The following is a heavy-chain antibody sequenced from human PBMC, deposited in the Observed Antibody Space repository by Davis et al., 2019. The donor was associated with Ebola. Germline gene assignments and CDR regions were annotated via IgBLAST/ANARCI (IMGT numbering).Heavy chain of an antibody. V-gene: IGHV3-73*01. CDR3: TRPSAVTDYYGMDV. J-gene: IGHJ6*02. CDR2: IRSRPNNYAT. Sequence: GESLKISCVASEFSFSDTAVHWVRQASGKGLEWVARIRSRPNNYATAYAASVRGRFTISRDDSKNTAYLQMDSLETEDTAIYYCTRPSAVTDYYGMDVWGQGTTVIVSS. D-gene: IGHD4-11*01. CDR1: EFSFSDTA.